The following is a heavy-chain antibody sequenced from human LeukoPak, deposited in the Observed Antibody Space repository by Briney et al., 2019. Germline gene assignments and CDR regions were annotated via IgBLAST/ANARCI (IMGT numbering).Heavy chain of an antibody. CDR1: GGSFSGYY. CDR3: ARGIIVVVPAAGGNWFDP. V-gene: IGHV4-34*01. J-gene: IGHJ5*02. Sequence: PSETLSLTCAVYGGSFSGYYWSWIRQPPGKGLEWIGEINHSGSTNYNPSLKSRVTISVDASKNQFPLKLSSVTAADTAVYYCARGIIVVVPAAGGNWFDPWGQGTLVTVSS. D-gene: IGHD2-2*01. CDR2: INHSGST.